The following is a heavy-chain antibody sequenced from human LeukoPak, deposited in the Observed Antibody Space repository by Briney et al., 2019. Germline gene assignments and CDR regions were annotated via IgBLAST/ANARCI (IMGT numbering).Heavy chain of an antibody. J-gene: IGHJ4*02. D-gene: IGHD5-24*01. CDR3: ARDIEMATMLN. V-gene: IGHV3-7*01. Sequence: GRSLRPSCAASGFTLSSNWMSWASQAPGKGMGWVANIKHDGSEKYYVASVKGRFTISRDNAKNSLYLQMNSLRAEDTAVYYCARDIEMATMLNWGQGTLVTVSS. CDR1: GFTLSSNW. CDR2: IKHDGSEK.